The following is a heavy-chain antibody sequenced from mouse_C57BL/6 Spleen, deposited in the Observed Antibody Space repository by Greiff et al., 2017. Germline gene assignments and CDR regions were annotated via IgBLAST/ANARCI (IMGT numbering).Heavy chain of an antibody. CDR2: IYPGDGDT. V-gene: IGHV1-82*01. CDR1: GYAFSSSW. Sequence: QVLLQQSGPELVKPGASVKISCKASGYAFSSSWMNWVKQRPGKGLEWIGRIYPGDGDTNYNGKFKGKATLTADKSSSTAYMQLRSLTSAASAVYICARTRNAMDYWGQGTSVTVSA. J-gene: IGHJ4*01. CDR3: ARTRNAMDY.